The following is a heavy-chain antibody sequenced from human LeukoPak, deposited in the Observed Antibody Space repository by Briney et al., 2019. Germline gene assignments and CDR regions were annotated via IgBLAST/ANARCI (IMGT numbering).Heavy chain of an antibody. CDR3: AIPRIQLWSNGRAEYFQH. J-gene: IGHJ1*01. Sequence: ASVKVSCKASGGTFSSYAISWVRQAPGQGLEWMGRIIPILGIANYAQKFQGRVTITADKSTSTAYMELSSLRSEDTAVYYCAIPRIQLWSNGRAEYFQHWGQGTLVTVSS. CDR1: GGTFSSYA. D-gene: IGHD5-18*01. CDR2: IIPILGIA. V-gene: IGHV1-69*04.